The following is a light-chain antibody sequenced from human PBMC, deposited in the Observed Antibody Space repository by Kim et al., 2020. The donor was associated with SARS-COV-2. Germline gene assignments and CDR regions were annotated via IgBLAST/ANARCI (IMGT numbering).Light chain of an antibody. Sequence: ELTQPPSASGTPGQRVTISCSGSTSNIGSNIVNWYQQLPGTAPKLLIYSNNQRPSGVPDRFSGSKSGTSASLAISGLHSEDEADYYCAAWDDSLNGYVFGTGTKVTVL. CDR2: SNN. V-gene: IGLV1-44*01. CDR1: TSNIGSNI. J-gene: IGLJ1*01. CDR3: AAWDDSLNGYV.